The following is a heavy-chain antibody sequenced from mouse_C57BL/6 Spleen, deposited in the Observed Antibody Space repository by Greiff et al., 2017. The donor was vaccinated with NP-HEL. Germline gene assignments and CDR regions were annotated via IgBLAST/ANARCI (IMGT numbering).Heavy chain of an antibody. J-gene: IGHJ4*01. CDR3: ARCRYSDAMDY. D-gene: IGHD2-12*01. CDR2: IYPGSGST. CDR1: GYTFTSYW. V-gene: IGHV1-55*01. Sequence: QVQLKQPGAELVKPGASVKMSCKASGYTFTSYWITWVKQRPGQGLEWIGDIYPGSGSTNYNEKFKSKATLTVDTSSSTAYMQLSSLTSEDSAVYYCARCRYSDAMDYWGQGTSVTVSS.